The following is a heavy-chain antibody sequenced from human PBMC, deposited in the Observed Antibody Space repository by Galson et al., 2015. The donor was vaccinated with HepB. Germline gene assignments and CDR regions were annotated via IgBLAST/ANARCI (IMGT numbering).Heavy chain of an antibody. D-gene: IGHD6-19*01. V-gene: IGHV3-23*01. CDR2: ISGSGGST. J-gene: IGHJ4*02. Sequence: SLRLSCAASGFTFSSYAMSWVRQAPGKGLEWVSAISGSGGSTYYADSVKGRFTISRDNSKNTLYLQMNSLRAEDTAVYYCAKDVTASEYSSGWYGFHTCFDYWGQGTLVTVSS. CDR1: GFTFSSYA. CDR3: AKDVTASEYSSGWYGFHTCFDY.